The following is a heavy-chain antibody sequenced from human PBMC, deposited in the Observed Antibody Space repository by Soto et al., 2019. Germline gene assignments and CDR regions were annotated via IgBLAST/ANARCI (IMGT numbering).Heavy chain of an antibody. Sequence: SVKVSCKASGGAFSSYAISWVRQAPGQGLECMGGIIPTFGTANYAQKFQGRVTITADESTSTAYMELSSLRSEDTAVYYCAREGSGYSYANLYDYRGQGTLVTVSS. J-gene: IGHJ4*02. CDR2: IIPTFGTA. V-gene: IGHV1-69*13. D-gene: IGHD5-18*01. CDR1: GGAFSSYA. CDR3: AREGSGYSYANLYDY.